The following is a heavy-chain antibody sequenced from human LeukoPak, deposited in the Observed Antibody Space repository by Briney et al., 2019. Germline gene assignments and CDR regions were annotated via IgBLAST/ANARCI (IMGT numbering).Heavy chain of an antibody. V-gene: IGHV4-30-4*01. Sequence: SSQTLSLTCTVSGYSISSGYFYWSWIRQPPGKCLEWIGYIYYSGNTYSNPSLKSRVSISVDTSKNQFSLKLSSVTAADTAVYYCARGRGETYYSGSGTYLFDYWGQGALVTVSS. J-gene: IGHJ4*02. CDR1: GYSISSGYFY. CDR3: ARGRGETYYSGSGTYLFDY. CDR2: IYYSGNT. D-gene: IGHD3-10*01.